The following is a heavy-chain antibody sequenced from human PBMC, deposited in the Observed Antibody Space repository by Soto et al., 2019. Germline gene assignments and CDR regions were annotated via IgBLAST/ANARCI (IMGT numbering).Heavy chain of an antibody. CDR1: GGSISSGDYY. V-gene: IGHV4-30-4*01. D-gene: IGHD6-6*01. J-gene: IGHJ4*02. CDR3: ARPSSSEYYFDY. Sequence: SETLSLTCTVSGGSISSGDYYWSWIRQPPGKGLEWIGYIYYSGSTYYNPSLKSRVTISVDTSKNQFSLKLSSVTAADTAVYYCARPSSSEYYFDYWGQGTLVTVSS. CDR2: IYYSGST.